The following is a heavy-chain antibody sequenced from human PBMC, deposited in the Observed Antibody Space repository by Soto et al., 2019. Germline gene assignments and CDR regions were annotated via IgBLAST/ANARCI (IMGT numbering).Heavy chain of an antibody. V-gene: IGHV2-5*02. CDR1: GFSLSTCGAG. CDR3: AHSALHMITFGGVGVTGYDY. Sequence: QITLKESGPTLVKPTQTLTLTCTFSGFSLSTCGAGVGWIRQPPGKALEWLALIYWDDDKRYSPSLKSRLTITKDNSKSQVVLTMTNMDPVDTATYYCAHSALHMITFGGVGVTGYDYWGQGTLVTVSS. J-gene: IGHJ4*02. D-gene: IGHD3-16*01. CDR2: IYWDDDK.